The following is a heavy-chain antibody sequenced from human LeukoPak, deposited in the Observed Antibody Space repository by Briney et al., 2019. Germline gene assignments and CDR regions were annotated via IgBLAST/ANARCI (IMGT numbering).Heavy chain of an antibody. CDR2: IIPIFGTA. D-gene: IGHD5-24*01. Sequence: VASVKVSCKASGGTFISYAISWVQQAPGQGLVRMGGIIPIFGTANYAQKFQGRVTITTDESTSTAYMELSSLRSEDTAVYYCARGGGEMATLFDYWGQGTLVTVSS. CDR3: ARGGGEMATLFDY. CDR1: GGTFISYA. J-gene: IGHJ4*02. V-gene: IGHV1-69*05.